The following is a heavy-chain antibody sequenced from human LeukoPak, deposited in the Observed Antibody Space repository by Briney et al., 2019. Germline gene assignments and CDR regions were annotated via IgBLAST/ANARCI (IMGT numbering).Heavy chain of an antibody. J-gene: IGHJ4*02. CDR2: ISAYNGNT. CDR1: GYTFTSYG. CDR3: ARDLRVVGATLIDY. Sequence: ASVKVSCKTSGYTFTSYGINWVRQAPGQGLEWMGWISAYNGNTNYAQKFQGRVTMTTDTSTSTAYMELRSLRSDDTAVYHCARDLRVVGATLIDYWGQGTRVTVSS. V-gene: IGHV1-18*01. D-gene: IGHD1-26*01.